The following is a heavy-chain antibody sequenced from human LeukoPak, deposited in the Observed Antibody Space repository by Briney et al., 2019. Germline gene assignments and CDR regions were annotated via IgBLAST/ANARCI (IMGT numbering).Heavy chain of an antibody. CDR2: TYYRSKWYN. Sequence: SQTLSLTCAISGDSVSSNSAAWNWIRQSPSRGLEWLGRTYYRSKWYNDYAVSVKSRITINPDTSKNQFSLQLNSVTSEDTAVYYCARDIVVVPAATRPHDAFDIWGQGTMVTVSS. CDR1: GDSVSSNSAA. V-gene: IGHV6-1*01. CDR3: ARDIVVVPAATRPHDAFDI. D-gene: IGHD2-2*01. J-gene: IGHJ3*02.